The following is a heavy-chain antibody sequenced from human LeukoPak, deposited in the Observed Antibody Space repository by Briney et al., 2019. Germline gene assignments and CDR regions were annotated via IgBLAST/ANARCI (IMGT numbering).Heavy chain of an antibody. Sequence: GGSLRLSCAASGFTFSSYWMHWVRQAPGKGLVWLSRVNGDGNITTYADSVRGRFTISRDNAKNTLYLQMNSLRAEDRAVYYCARRGLVPAFDIWGQGTMVSVTS. D-gene: IGHD3-10*02. CDR2: VNGDGNIT. V-gene: IGHV3-74*01. CDR1: GFTFSSYW. CDR3: ARRGLVPAFDI. J-gene: IGHJ3*02.